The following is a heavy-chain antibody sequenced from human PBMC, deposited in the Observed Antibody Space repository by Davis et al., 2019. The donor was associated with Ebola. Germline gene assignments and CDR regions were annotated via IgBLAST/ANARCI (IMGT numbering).Heavy chain of an antibody. D-gene: IGHD3-10*01. Sequence: PGGSLRLSCAASGFSFSGYWMHWVRQAPGKGLLWVSRINSDGSSTSYADSVKGRFTISRDNAKNTLYLQMNSLRAEDTAVYYCAREVWSSIDYWGQGNLVTVSS. CDR3: AREVWSSIDY. CDR1: GFSFSGYW. J-gene: IGHJ4*02. V-gene: IGHV3-74*01. CDR2: INSDGSST.